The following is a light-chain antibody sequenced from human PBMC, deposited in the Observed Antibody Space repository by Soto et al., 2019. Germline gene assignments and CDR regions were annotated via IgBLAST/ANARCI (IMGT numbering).Light chain of an antibody. J-gene: IGLJ2*01. CDR3: QTWGSGIVV. CDR1: SGHSNYA. CDR2: LNSDGSH. Sequence: QLVLTQSPSASASLGASVKLTCTLSSGHSNYAIAWHQQQSEKGPRYLMKLNSDGSHSKGDGIPDRFSGSSSGAERYLTISGLQSEDEAAYYCQTWGSGIVVFGGRTKLTVL. V-gene: IGLV4-69*01.